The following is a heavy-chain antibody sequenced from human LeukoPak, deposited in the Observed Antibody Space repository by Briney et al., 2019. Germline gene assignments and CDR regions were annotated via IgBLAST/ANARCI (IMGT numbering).Heavy chain of an antibody. Sequence: GGSLRLSCAASGFTFSSYSMNWVRQAPGKGLEWVSSISSISSYIYYADSVKGRFTISRDNAKNSLYLQMDSLRAEDTAVYYCARDPSGSYYPRVSGALDIWGQGTMVTVSS. J-gene: IGHJ3*02. CDR3: ARDPSGSYYPRVSGALDI. D-gene: IGHD1-26*01. V-gene: IGHV3-21*01. CDR1: GFTFSSYS. CDR2: ISSISSYI.